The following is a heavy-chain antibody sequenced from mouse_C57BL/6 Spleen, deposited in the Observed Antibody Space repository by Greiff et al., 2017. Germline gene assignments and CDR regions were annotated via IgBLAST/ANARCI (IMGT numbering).Heavy chain of an antibody. CDR2: IYPGSGST. D-gene: IGHD1-1*01. CDR1: GYTFTSYW. Sequence: QVQLQQPGAELVKPGASVKMSCKASGYTFTSYWITWVKQRPGQGLEWIGDIYPGSGSTNYNEKFKSKATLTVNTSSSTAYMQLSSLTSEDSAVYYCARTYYGSSLDYWGQGTTLTVSS. J-gene: IGHJ2*01. CDR3: ARTYYGSSLDY. V-gene: IGHV1-55*01.